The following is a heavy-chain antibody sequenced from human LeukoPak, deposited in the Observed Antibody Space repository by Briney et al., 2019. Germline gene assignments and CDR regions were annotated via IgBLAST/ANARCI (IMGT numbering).Heavy chain of an antibody. J-gene: IGHJ4*02. CDR3: PKDPSRVSTITHFDY. D-gene: IGHD5/OR15-5a*01. CDR1: GFTLSRYA. Sequence: GGSLRLSCAASGFTLSRYAMSWVRQAPGKGLEWVSAISGSGGSTYYADSVKGRFTISRDNSKNTLYLQMNSLRAEDTAVYYCPKDPSRVSTITHFDYWGQGTLVTVSS. CDR2: ISGSGGST. V-gene: IGHV3-23*01.